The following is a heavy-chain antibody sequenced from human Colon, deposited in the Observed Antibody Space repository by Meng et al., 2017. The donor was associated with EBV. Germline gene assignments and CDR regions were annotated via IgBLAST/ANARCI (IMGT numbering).Heavy chain of an antibody. CDR2: IYHSGST. D-gene: IGHD3-10*01. V-gene: IGHV4-39*01. J-gene: IGHJ4*02. Sequence: LQLRESGHVLVKPSVTLSLPCTVSGGSISSSHYYWGWVRQPPGKGLQWIGTIYHSGSTSYNPSLQSRVTMFVDTSKNQFSLMLTSVTATDTAVYYCARRRGGSGRDCWGQGTLVTVSS. CDR1: GGSISSSHYY. CDR3: ARRRGGSGRDC.